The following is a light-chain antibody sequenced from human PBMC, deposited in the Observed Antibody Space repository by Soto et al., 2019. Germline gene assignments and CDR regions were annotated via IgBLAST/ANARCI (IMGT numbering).Light chain of an antibody. V-gene: IGKV3-20*01. J-gene: IGKJ5*01. CDR3: QQYGSSTIT. Sequence: EIVLTQSPATLSLSPGERATLSCRASQSVSNFLAWYQQKPGQAPRLLIYGASSRATGIPDRFSGSGSGTDFTLTISRLEPEDFAVYYCQQYGSSTITFGQGTRLEIK. CDR1: QSVSNF. CDR2: GAS.